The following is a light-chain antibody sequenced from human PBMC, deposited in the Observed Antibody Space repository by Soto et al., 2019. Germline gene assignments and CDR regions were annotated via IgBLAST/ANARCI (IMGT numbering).Light chain of an antibody. J-gene: IGKJ1*01. CDR2: AAS. CDR1: QSISSW. Sequence: DIKMAQSPSTLPHSVGTKLPTLSGASQSISSWLAWYQQKPGKAPKLLIYAASTLESGVPSRFSGSGSGTDFTLTISCLQSEDFATYYCQQYYSFPRTFGQGTKVDIK. CDR3: QQYYSFPRT. V-gene: IGKV1-5*02.